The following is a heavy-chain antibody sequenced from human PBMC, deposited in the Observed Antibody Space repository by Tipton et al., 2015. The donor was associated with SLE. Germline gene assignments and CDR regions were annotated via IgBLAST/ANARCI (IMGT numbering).Heavy chain of an antibody. CDR2: INSDGYIT. CDR1: GFTFSYYW. D-gene: IGHD2-15*01. V-gene: IGHV3-74*01. J-gene: IGHJ6*02. CDR3: VRDHCSSGICYGVRDYGMDV. Sequence: GSLRLSCAASGFTFSYYWMHWVRQAPGKGLVWVSRINSDGYITSYTDSVKGRFTISRDDAKNTLYLQMDSLRAEDTAVYYCVRDHCSSGICYGVRDYGMDVWGQGTTVTVSS.